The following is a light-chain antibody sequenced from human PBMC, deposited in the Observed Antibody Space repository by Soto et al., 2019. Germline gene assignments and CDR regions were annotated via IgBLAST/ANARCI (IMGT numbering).Light chain of an antibody. J-gene: IGKJ5*01. CDR2: DAS. CDR3: QQRTNWPIT. Sequence: IVLTQSPATRSLFPGERATLSCRASQSVSTFLAWYQQKPGQAPRLLIYDASNRATGIPARFSGSGSGTDFTLTISSLAHEDVAVYDCQQRTNWPITFGQGTRLEIK. CDR1: QSVSTF. V-gene: IGKV3-11*01.